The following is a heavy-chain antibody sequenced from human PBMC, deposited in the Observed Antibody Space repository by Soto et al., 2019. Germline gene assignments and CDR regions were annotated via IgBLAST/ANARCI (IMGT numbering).Heavy chain of an antibody. CDR2: ISAYNGNT. Sequence: QVQLVQSGAEVKKPGASVKVSCKASGYTFTSYGISWVRQAPGQGLEWMGWISAYNGNTNYAQKRQGTVTMTTDTSTSTADMELRRLRSADTAVYYCARDAYVWGSYRYTGKLDYWGQGTLVTVSS. V-gene: IGHV1-18*01. CDR3: ARDAYVWGSYRYTGKLDY. D-gene: IGHD3-16*02. J-gene: IGHJ4*02. CDR1: GYTFTSYG.